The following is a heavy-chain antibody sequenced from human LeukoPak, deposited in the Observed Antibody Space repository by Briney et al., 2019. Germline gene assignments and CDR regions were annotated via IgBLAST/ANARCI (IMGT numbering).Heavy chain of an antibody. CDR1: GFTFSTSA. V-gene: IGHV3-21*01. D-gene: IGHD3-9*01. CDR3: ARDPLRYLRVGHYDY. J-gene: IGHJ4*02. Sequence: GGSLRLSCAASGFTFSTSAMNWVRQVPGKGLEWVSSIDYDSSHIYSAASVRGRFTISRDNARNSVYLQMNSLRVEDTAMYYCARDPLRYLRVGHYDYWGQGTLVAVSP. CDR2: IDYDSSHI.